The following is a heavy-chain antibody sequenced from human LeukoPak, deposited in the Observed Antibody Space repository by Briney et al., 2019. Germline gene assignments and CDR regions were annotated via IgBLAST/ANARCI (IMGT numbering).Heavy chain of an antibody. CDR3: ARSGITMVRGVISAFGY. D-gene: IGHD3-10*01. CDR2: VNTNTGNP. V-gene: IGHV7-4-1*02. Sequence: GASVKVSCKASGYTFTSYYMHRVRQAPGQGLEWMGWVNTNTGNPTYAQGFTGRFVFSLDTSVSTAYLQISSLKAEDTAVYYCARSGITMVRGVISAFGYWGQGTLVTVSS. J-gene: IGHJ4*02. CDR1: GYTFTSYY.